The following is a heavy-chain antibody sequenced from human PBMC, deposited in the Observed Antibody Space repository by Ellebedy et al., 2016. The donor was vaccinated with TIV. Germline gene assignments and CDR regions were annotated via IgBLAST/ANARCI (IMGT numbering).Heavy chain of an antibody. J-gene: IGHJ6*02. Sequence: SETLSLTCNVSGGSISNYYWSWIRLPPGKGLEWIGYVFHSGSTNYNPPLTSRVTMSVDTSKNQFSLRLTSVTAADTAVYYCAGDRVLRGGDPYSFYAMDVWGQGTTVTVSS. D-gene: IGHD2-21*02. V-gene: IGHV4-59*01. CDR2: VFHSGST. CDR1: GGSISNYY. CDR3: AGDRVLRGGDPYSFYAMDV.